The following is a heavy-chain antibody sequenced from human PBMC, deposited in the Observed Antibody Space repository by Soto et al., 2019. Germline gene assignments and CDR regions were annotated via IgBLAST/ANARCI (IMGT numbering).Heavy chain of an antibody. CDR1: GGSFSGYY. J-gene: IGHJ4*02. CDR2: INHSGST. Sequence: PSETLSLTCAVYGGSFSGYYWSWIRQPPGKGLEWIGEINHSGSTNYNPSLKSRVTISVDTSKNQFSLKLSSVTAADTAVYYCARGYGDYYNYFDYWGQGTLVTVSS. V-gene: IGHV4-34*01. CDR3: ARGYGDYYNYFDY. D-gene: IGHD4-17*01.